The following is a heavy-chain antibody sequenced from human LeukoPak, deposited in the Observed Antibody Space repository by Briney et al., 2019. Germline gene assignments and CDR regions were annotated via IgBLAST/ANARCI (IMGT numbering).Heavy chain of an antibody. CDR1: GFTLTTYG. V-gene: IGHV3-30*18. CDR3: AKDKYSSSWNWFDP. J-gene: IGHJ5*02. D-gene: IGHD6-13*01. CDR2: ISYDGSNK. Sequence: GGSLRLSCAASGFTLTTYGMHWVRQAPGKGLGRVAVISYDGSNKSYADSVRGRFTISSDPSKNTLYLQMNTLRAEDTAVYYCAKDKYSSSWNWFDPWGQGTLVTVSS.